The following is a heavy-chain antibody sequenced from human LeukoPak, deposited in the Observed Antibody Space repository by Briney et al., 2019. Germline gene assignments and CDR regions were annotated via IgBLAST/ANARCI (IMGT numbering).Heavy chain of an antibody. Sequence: PGGSLRLSCAASGFTFDDYAMHWVRQAPGKGLEWVAVISYDGSNKYYADSVKGRFTISRDNSKNTLYLQMNSLRAEDTAVYYCARVSSVPIKRLKYYYMDVWGKGTTVTVSS. V-gene: IGHV3-30*04. CDR1: GFTFDDYA. CDR2: ISYDGSNK. CDR3: ARVSSVPIKRLKYYYMDV. D-gene: IGHD1-1*01. J-gene: IGHJ6*03.